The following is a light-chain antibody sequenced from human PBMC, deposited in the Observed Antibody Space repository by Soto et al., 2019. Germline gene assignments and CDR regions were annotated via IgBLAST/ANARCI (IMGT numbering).Light chain of an antibody. Sequence: IVLAQSPGVLSLSPGDRATLSCRASQSVDSAFFAWYQQKSGQAPRLLIYGASNRVTGIPGRFSGSGSGTDFTLTISCLQSEDFAIYYCQQYNNWPPNRFGGGTKVAIK. J-gene: IGKJ4*01. CDR1: QSVDSAF. CDR3: QQYNNWPPNR. CDR2: GAS. V-gene: IGKV3-20*01.